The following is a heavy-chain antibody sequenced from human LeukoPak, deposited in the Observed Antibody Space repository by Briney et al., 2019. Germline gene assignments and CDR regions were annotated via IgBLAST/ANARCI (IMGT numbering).Heavy chain of an antibody. D-gene: IGHD5-18*01. CDR2: IKQDGSEK. V-gene: IGHV3-7*01. Sequence: GGSLRLSCAASGLTFSSYWMSWVRQAPGKGLEWVANIKQDGSEKYYVDSVKGRFTISRDNAKNSLYLQMNSLRAEDTAVYYCARAGFPTAMAYFDYWGQGTLVTVSS. CDR3: ARAGFPTAMAYFDY. CDR1: GLTFSSYW. J-gene: IGHJ4*02.